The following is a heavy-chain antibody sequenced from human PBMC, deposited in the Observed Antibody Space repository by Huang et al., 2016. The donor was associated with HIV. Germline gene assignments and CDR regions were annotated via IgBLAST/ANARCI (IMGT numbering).Heavy chain of an antibody. CDR2: TSGSACNT. CDR3: AKFASGYDFSARGSDWFDP. V-gene: IGHV3-23*01. J-gene: IGHJ5*02. D-gene: IGHD5-12*01. Sequence: EMQLLESGGGLVQPGGSLRLSCAASAFTFRSYAMTGVRQAPGKGLEWGSATSGSACNTYYADSVKCRFTISRDKSKNTLCLQMNSLRAEDTAVYYGAKFASGYDFSARGSDWFDPWGQGTLVSVSS. CDR1: AFTFRSYA.